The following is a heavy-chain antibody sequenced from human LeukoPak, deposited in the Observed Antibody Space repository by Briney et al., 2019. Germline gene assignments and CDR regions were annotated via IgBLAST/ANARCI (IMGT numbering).Heavy chain of an antibody. Sequence: PGGSLRLSCAASGFTFSSYSMNWVRQAPGKGLEWVSSISSSSSYIYYADSVKGRFTISRDNAKNSLYLQTNSLRAEDTAVYYCASNGRDGYNQYTDWGQGTLVTVSS. CDR1: GFTFSSYS. J-gene: IGHJ4*02. CDR2: ISSSSSYI. CDR3: ASNGRDGYNQYTD. V-gene: IGHV3-21*04. D-gene: IGHD5-24*01.